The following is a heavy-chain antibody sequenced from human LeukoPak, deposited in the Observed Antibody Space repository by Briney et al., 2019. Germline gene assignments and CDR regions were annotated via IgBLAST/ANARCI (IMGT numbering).Heavy chain of an antibody. V-gene: IGHV4-39*07. Sequence: SETLSLTCTVSGGSISSSSYYWGWIRQPPGKGLEWIGSIYYSGSTYYNPSLKSRVTISVDTSKNQFSLKLSSVTAADTAVYYCAREKGWELPFDYWGQGTLVTVSS. CDR2: IYYSGST. CDR3: AREKGWELPFDY. J-gene: IGHJ4*02. D-gene: IGHD1-26*01. CDR1: GGSISSSSYY.